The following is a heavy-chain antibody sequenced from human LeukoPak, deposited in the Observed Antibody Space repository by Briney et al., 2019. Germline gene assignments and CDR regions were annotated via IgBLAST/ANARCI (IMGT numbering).Heavy chain of an antibody. CDR1: GFTLSSYS. V-gene: IGHV3-48*01. J-gene: IGHJ5*02. CDR3: ARESWFDP. CDR2: ISSSSSTI. Sequence: GGSLRLSCAASGFTLSSYSMNWVRQAPGEGLEWVSLISSSSSTIYYADSVRGRFTISRDNAKNSLYLQMNSLRAEDTAVYYCARESWFDPWGQGTLVTVSS.